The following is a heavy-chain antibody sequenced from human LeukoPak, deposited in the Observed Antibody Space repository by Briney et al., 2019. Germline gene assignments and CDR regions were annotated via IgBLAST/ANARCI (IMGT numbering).Heavy chain of an antibody. J-gene: IGHJ6*02. CDR2: ISSSSSYI. CDR1: GFTFSSYS. Sequence: GGSLRLSCAASGFTFSSYSMNWVRQAPGKGLEWVSSISSSSSYIYYADSVKGRFTISRDNAKNSLYLQMNSLRAEDTAVYYCARGTHTTTTVRYYYYGMDVWGQGTTVTVSS. D-gene: IGHD4-17*01. CDR3: ARGTHTTTTVRYYYYGMDV. V-gene: IGHV3-21*01.